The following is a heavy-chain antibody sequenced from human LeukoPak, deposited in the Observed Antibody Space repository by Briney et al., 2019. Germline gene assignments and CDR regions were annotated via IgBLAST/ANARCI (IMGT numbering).Heavy chain of an antibody. CDR1: GYSFTSNW. CDR2: IYPGDSDT. Sequence: GESLKISCKGSGYSFTSNWIGWVRLMPGKGLEWMGIIYPGDSDTKYSPSFQGQVTISADKSIITAYLQWSSLKASDTAMYYCARYYYDSSGSESNAFDIWGQGTMVTVSS. CDR3: ARYYYDSSGSESNAFDI. D-gene: IGHD3-22*01. V-gene: IGHV5-51*01. J-gene: IGHJ3*02.